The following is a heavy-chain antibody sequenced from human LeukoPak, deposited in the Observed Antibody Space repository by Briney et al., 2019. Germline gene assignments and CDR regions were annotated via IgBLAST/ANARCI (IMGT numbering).Heavy chain of an antibody. V-gene: IGHV4-39*01. CDR3: AGLIRPGWFDP. Sequence: PSETLSLTCTVSGASISSSTDYWGWIRQPPGKGLEWIANIYYSGSTYYNPSLKSRVTISVDTSKNKFSLKLSSVTAADTAVYYCAGLIRPGWFDPWGQGTLVTVSS. J-gene: IGHJ5*02. CDR1: GASISSSTDY. D-gene: IGHD1-14*01. CDR2: IYYSGST.